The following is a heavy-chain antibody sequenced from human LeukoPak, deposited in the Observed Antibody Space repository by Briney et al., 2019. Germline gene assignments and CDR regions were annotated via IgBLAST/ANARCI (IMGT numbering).Heavy chain of an antibody. Sequence: PGRSLRLSCSAAGFTFGSYGIRSVRQAPGKGLEWVAVISYDGSNKYYADSVKCRFNISRDNSNHTLYLQMNSLRAEDTVVYCCAKDRRLEGIRFGELEYWGQGTLVTVSS. CDR1: GFTFGSYG. J-gene: IGHJ4*02. D-gene: IGHD3-10*01. V-gene: IGHV3-30*18. CDR3: AKDRRLEGIRFGELEY. CDR2: ISYDGSNK.